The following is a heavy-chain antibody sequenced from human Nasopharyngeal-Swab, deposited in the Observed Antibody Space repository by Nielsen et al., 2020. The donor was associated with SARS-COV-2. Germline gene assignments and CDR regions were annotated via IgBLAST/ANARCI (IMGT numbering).Heavy chain of an antibody. D-gene: IGHD2-21*01. J-gene: IGHJ5*02. CDR2: INEDGSIT. CDR3: ARDVAGADSA. CDR1: GFTFSKYW. Sequence: GESLKISCTVSGFTFSKYWMHSVRQAPGKGLVWVSRINEDGSITDYADSVKARFTISRDNAKNTLYLQMNSLRPEDTALYYCARDVAGADSAWGPGTMVTVSS. V-gene: IGHV3-74*01.